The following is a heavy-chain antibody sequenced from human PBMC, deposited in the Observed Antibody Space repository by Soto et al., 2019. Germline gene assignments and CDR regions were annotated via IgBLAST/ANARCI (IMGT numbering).Heavy chain of an antibody. D-gene: IGHD1-26*01. CDR1: GGSISSYY. J-gene: IGHJ4*02. V-gene: IGHV4-59*01. CDR3: ARGGRSKWDY. Sequence: SETLSLTCTVSGGSISSYYWSWIRQPPGKGLEWIGYIYYSGSTNYNPSLKSRVTISVDTSKNQFSLKLSSVTAADTAVYYCARGGRSKWDYWGQGTLVTVSS. CDR2: IYYSGST.